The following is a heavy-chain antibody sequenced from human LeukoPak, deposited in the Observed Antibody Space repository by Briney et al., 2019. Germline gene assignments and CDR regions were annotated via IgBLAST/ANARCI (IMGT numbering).Heavy chain of an antibody. D-gene: IGHD5-24*01. V-gene: IGHV3-23*01. CDR2: ISGSASST. Sequence: GGSLRFSWPASGFTFIDYALLWVGPAPPKGVALVSGISGSASSTYHADSVKGRFTISRDNSKNTLYLQMNSLRAADTAVYYCAMKAVPRPRLHDAFDFWGQGTVVSVSS. CDR1: GFTFIDYA. J-gene: IGHJ3*01. CDR3: AMKAVPRPRLHDAFDF.